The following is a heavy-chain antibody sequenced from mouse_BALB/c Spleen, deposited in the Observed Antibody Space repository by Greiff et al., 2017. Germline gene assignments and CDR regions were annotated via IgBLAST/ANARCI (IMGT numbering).Heavy chain of an antibody. D-gene: IGHD1-1*01. CDR2: ILPGSGST. V-gene: IGHV1-9*01. Sequence: QVQLQQSGAELMKPGASVQISCKATGYTFSSYWLEWVKQRPGHGLEWIGEILPGSGSTNYNEKFKGKATFTADTSSNTAYMQLSSLTSEDSAVYYCARSSSYFDYWGQGTTLTVSS. CDR3: ARSSSYFDY. CDR1: GYTFSSYW. J-gene: IGHJ2*01.